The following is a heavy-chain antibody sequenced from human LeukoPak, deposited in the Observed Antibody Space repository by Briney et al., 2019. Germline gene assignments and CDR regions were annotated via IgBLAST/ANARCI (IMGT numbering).Heavy chain of an antibody. V-gene: IGHV3-30-3*01. CDR1: GFTFSSYA. CDR2: ISYDGSNK. Sequence: VGSLRLSCAASGFTFSSYAMHWVRQAPGKGLEWVAIISYDGSNKYYADSVKGQFTISRDNSNNTLYLQMNSLRAEDTAVYYCAGSQYYYGSGSYFWSPGMDVWGQGTTVTVSS. J-gene: IGHJ6*02. D-gene: IGHD3-10*01. CDR3: AGSQYYYGSGSYFWSPGMDV.